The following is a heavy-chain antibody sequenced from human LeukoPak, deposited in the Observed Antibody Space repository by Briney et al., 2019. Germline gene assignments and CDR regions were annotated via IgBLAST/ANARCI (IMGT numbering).Heavy chain of an antibody. CDR3: ARERTNYFDY. CDR2: IYYSGST. CDR1: GGSISSYY. V-gene: IGHV4-59*01. Sequence: SETLSLTCTVSGGSISSYYWSWIRQPPGKGLEWIGYIYYSGSTNYNPSLKSRVTKSVDTSKNQFSLKLSSVTAADTAVYYCARERTNYFDYWGQGTLVTVSS. J-gene: IGHJ4*02.